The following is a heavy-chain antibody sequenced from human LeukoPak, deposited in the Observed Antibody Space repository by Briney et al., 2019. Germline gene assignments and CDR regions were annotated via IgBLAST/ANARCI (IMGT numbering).Heavy chain of an antibody. V-gene: IGHV1-69*04. Sequence: SVKVSCKASGGTFSSYAISWVRQAPGQGLEWMGRIIPILGIANNAQKFQGRVTITADKSTSTAYMELSSLRSEDTAVYYCAREQLLTSAFDIWGQGTMVTVSS. CDR2: IIPILGIA. D-gene: IGHD1-26*01. J-gene: IGHJ3*02. CDR3: AREQLLTSAFDI. CDR1: GGTFSSYA.